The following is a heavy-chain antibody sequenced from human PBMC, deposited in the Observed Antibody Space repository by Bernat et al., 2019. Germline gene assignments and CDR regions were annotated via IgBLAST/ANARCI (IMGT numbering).Heavy chain of an antibody. Sequence: QVQLVESGGGLVKPGGSLRLSCAASGFTFSDYYMSWIRQAPGKGLEWVSYISSSSSYTNYADSVKGRFTISRDNAKNSLYLQMNSLRAEDTAVYYCARDRGYCSSTSCYYYYYYMDVWDKGTTVTVSS. V-gene: IGHV3-11*06. CDR3: ARDRGYCSSTSCYYYYYYMDV. CDR1: GFTFSDYY. CDR2: ISSSSSYT. D-gene: IGHD2-2*01. J-gene: IGHJ6*03.